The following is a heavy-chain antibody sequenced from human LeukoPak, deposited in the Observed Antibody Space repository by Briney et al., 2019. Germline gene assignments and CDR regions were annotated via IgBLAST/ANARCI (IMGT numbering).Heavy chain of an antibody. CDR1: GFTFSSYA. V-gene: IGHV3-30*04. J-gene: IGHJ6*03. Sequence: GGSLILSCAASGFTFSSYAMHWVRQAPGKGLEWVAVISYDGSNKYYADSVKGRFTISRDNSKNTLYLQMNSLRAEDTAVYYCARDGSPYDSTDPGVEQLYYYYYMDVWGKGTTVTVSS. CDR3: ARDGSPYDSTDPGVEQLYYYYYMDV. CDR2: ISYDGSNK. D-gene: IGHD3-3*01.